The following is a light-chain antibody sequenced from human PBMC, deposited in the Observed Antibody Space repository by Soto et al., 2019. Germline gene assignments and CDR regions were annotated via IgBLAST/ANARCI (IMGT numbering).Light chain of an antibody. Sequence: QSALTQPRSVSGSPGQSVTISCTGTSSDVGTYKYVSWYQQHPGKAPKLMIYDVSKRPSGVPDRFSGSKSGNTASLTISGLQAEDEADYYCCSYAGTYTYLFGTGTKVTVL. CDR3: CSYAGTYTYL. CDR2: DVS. CDR1: SSDVGTYKY. J-gene: IGLJ1*01. V-gene: IGLV2-11*01.